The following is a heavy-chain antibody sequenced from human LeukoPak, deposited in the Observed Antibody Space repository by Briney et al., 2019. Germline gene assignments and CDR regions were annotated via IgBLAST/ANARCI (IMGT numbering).Heavy chain of an antibody. CDR2: INHSGST. CDR1: GGSFSGYY. CDR3: ARVGFLSMAWDY. D-gene: IGHD2/OR15-2a*01. V-gene: IGHV4-34*01. Sequence: PSETLSLTCAVYGGSFSGYYWSWIRQPPGKGLEWIGEINHSGSTNYNPSLKSRVIISVDTSKNQFSLKLSSVTAADTAVCYCARVGFLSMAWDYWGQGTLVTVSS. J-gene: IGHJ4*02.